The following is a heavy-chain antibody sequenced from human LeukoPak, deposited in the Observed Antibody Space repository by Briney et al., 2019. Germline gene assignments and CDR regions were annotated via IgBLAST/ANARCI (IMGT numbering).Heavy chain of an antibody. D-gene: IGHD3-22*01. V-gene: IGHV4-31*03. CDR2: IYYSGST. Sequence: SQTLSLTCTVSGGSISSGGYYWSWIRQHPGKGLEWIGYIYYSGSTYYNPSLKSRVTISVDTSKSQFSLKLSSVTAADTAVYYCARAHIDSSGYYYVDYWGQGTLVTVSS. J-gene: IGHJ4*02. CDR1: GGSISSGGYY. CDR3: ARAHIDSSGYYYVDY.